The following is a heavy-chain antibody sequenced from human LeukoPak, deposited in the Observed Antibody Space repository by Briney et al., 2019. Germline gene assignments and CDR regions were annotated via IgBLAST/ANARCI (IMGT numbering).Heavy chain of an antibody. CDR3: ARLIQLWYYFDY. V-gene: IGHV1-18*01. CDR1: GYTFTSYG. CDR2: ISAYNGNT. Sequence: GAGVTASFKSSGYTFTSYGISWVRQAPGQGLEWMGWISAYNGNTNYAQKLQGRVTMTTDTSTSTAYMELRSLRSDDTAVYYCARLIQLWYYFDYWGQGTLVTVSS. D-gene: IGHD5-18*01. J-gene: IGHJ4*02.